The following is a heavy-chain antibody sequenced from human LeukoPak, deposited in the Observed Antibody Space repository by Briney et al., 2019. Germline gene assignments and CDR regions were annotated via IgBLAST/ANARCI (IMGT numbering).Heavy chain of an antibody. D-gene: IGHD5-18*01. CDR3: ARTINGYSYSYPVDY. CDR1: GGSLSSGRYS. J-gene: IGHJ4*02. CDR2: VYYSGST. V-gene: IGHV4-61*01. Sequence: SETLSLTCAVSGGSLSSGRYSWRWLRQPPGKGLEWIGYVYYSGSTNYNPSLKSRVTISVDTSKIQFSLKLSSVTAADTAVYYCARTINGYSYSYPVDYWGQGTLVTVSS.